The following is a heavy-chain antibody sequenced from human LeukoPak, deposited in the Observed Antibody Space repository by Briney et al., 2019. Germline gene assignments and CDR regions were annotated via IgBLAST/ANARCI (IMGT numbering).Heavy chain of an antibody. V-gene: IGHV5-51*01. CDR3: ARGGYGSGSYSSNFDY. Sequence: RGESLKISCKGSGYSFTSYWIGWVRQMPGKGLEWMGIIYPGDSDTRYSPSFQGQVTISADKSISTAYLQWSSLKASDTAMYYCARGGYGSGSYSSNFDYWGQGTLVTVSS. CDR2: IYPGDSDT. CDR1: GYSFTSYW. J-gene: IGHJ4*02. D-gene: IGHD3-10*01.